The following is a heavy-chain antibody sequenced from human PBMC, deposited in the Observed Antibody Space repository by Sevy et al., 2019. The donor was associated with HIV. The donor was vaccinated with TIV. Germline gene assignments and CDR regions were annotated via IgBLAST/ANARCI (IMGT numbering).Heavy chain of an antibody. CDR1: GFTFSSYG. CDR3: AKDPLLRPGLVVAGRTFDY. Sequence: GGSLRLSCAASGFTFSSYGMHWVRQAPGKGLEWVAARSYDGTNKYYADSVKGRFTISRDNSKNTLYLQKNSLRAADTAVYYCAKDPLLRPGLVVAGRTFDYWGQGTLVTVSS. CDR2: RSYDGTNK. D-gene: IGHD6-19*01. J-gene: IGHJ4*02. V-gene: IGHV3-30*18.